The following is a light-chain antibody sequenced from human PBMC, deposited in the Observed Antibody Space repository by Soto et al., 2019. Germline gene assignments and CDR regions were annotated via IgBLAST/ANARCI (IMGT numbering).Light chain of an antibody. Sequence: IVLTQSPITLSLSPGETATLSCRASRGVSSNLAWYQHRPGQAPRLLIYAASDRATGVPARFSGSGSGTDYILTISSLQPEDSAVYYCQQNIMWPPYTFGQGTKLEIK. CDR2: AAS. J-gene: IGKJ2*01. CDR1: RGVSSN. V-gene: IGKV3-15*01. CDR3: QQNIMWPPYT.